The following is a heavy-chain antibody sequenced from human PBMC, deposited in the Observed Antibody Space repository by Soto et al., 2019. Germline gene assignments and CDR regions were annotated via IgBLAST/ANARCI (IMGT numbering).Heavy chain of an antibody. CDR3: ARVVYYGSGIYDEGYMDV. D-gene: IGHD3-10*01. V-gene: IGHV1-18*01. Sequence: ASVKVSCKASGYTFTSYGISWVLQAPGQGLEWMGWISAYNGNTNYAQKLQGRVTMTTDTSTSTAYMELRSLRSDDTAVYYCARVVYYGSGIYDEGYMDVWGKGTTVTVSS. J-gene: IGHJ6*03. CDR1: GYTFTSYG. CDR2: ISAYNGNT.